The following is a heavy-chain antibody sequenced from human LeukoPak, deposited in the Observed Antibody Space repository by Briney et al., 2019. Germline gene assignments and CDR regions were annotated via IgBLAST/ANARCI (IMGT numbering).Heavy chain of an antibody. CDR3: ANKAGYCANGVCYTPLDY. J-gene: IGHJ4*02. Sequence: PGGSLRLSCAASGFTFRNYATSWVRQAPGKGLEWVSAISGSGDSTYYADSVKGRFTISRDNSKNTLYPQMNSLRAEDTALYYCANKAGYCANGVCYTPLDYWGQGTLVTVSS. CDR2: ISGSGDST. D-gene: IGHD2-8*01. CDR1: GFTFRNYA. V-gene: IGHV3-23*01.